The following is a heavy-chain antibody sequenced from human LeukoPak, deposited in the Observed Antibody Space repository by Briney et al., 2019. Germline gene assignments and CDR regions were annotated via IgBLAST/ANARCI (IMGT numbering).Heavy chain of an antibody. J-gene: IGHJ6*03. CDR2: GGSGGST. Sequence: GGSLRLSCAASGFIFSSYAMSWVRQAPGKGLEWVSYGGSGGSTYYADSVKGRFTVSRDNSKCTLYLRMNSLTAEDTAVYYCAKMRGQYYHSYYMDAWGKGTTVTVSS. V-gene: IGHV3-23*01. CDR1: GFIFSSYA. CDR3: AKMRGQYYHSYYMDA.